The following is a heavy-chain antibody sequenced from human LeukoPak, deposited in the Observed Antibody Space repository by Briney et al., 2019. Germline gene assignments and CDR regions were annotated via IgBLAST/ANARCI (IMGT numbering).Heavy chain of an antibody. CDR2: ISGSNSYI. CDR3: ARALTTLTYEGY. D-gene: IGHD1-1*01. V-gene: IGHV3-21*01. CDR1: GFTFSSYT. J-gene: IGHJ4*02. Sequence: GGSLRLSCAASGFTFSSYTMHWIRQAPGKGLEWVSSISGSNSYIFYADSVKGRFTVSRDNAKGSLYLQMNSLRAEDTAVYCCARALTTLTYEGYWGQGTLVTVSS.